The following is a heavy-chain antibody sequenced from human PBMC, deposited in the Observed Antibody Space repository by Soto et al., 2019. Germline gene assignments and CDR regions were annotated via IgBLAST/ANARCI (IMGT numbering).Heavy chain of an antibody. V-gene: IGHV3-11*06. J-gene: IGHJ4*02. CDR3: ARRLGFSSSWYVFDY. Sequence: GGSLRLSCAASGFTFSDYYMSWIRQAPGKGLEWVSYISSSSSYTNYADSVKGRFTISRDNAKNSLYLQMNSLRAEDTAVYYCARRLGFSSSWYVFDYWGQGTLVTVSS. D-gene: IGHD6-13*01. CDR2: ISSSSSYT. CDR1: GFTFSDYY.